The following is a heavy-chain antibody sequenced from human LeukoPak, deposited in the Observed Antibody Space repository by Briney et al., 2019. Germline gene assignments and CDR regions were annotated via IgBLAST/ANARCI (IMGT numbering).Heavy chain of an antibody. CDR2: ISYDGSNK. CDR1: GLTFSSCA. D-gene: IGHD4-17*01. CDR3: ARPGTTATTARYFDY. V-gene: IGHV3-30-3*01. Sequence: GGSLRLSCAASGLTFSSCAMSWVRQAPGKGLEWVAVISYDGSNKYYADSVKGRFTISRDNSKNTLYLQMNSLRAEDTAVYYCARPGTTATTARYFDYWGQGTLVTVSS. J-gene: IGHJ4*02.